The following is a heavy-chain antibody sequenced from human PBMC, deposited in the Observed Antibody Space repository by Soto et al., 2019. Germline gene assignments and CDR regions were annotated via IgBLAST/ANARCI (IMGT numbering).Heavy chain of an antibody. CDR3: ARGGSGWYLGSGGWFDP. CDR1: GGSISSGGYY. CDR2: IYYSGST. V-gene: IGHV4-31*03. J-gene: IGHJ5*02. D-gene: IGHD6-19*01. Sequence: SETLSLTCTVSGGSISSGGYYWSWIRQHPGKGLEWIGYIYYSGSTYYNPSLKSRVTISVDTSKNQFSLKLSSVTAADTAVYYCARGGSGWYLGSGGWFDPWGQGTLVTVSS.